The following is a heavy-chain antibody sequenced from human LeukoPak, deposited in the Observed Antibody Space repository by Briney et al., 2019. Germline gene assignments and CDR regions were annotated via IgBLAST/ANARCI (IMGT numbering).Heavy chain of an antibody. D-gene: IGHD3-3*01. Sequence: PGGSQRLSCAASGFTFSSYSMNWVRQAPGKGLEWVSSISSSSSYIYYADSVKGRFTISRDNAKNSLYLQMNSLRAEDTAVYYCARVPEFWSGYSFDPWGQGTLVTVSS. J-gene: IGHJ5*02. CDR2: ISSSSSYI. CDR1: GFTFSSYS. CDR3: ARVPEFWSGYSFDP. V-gene: IGHV3-21*01.